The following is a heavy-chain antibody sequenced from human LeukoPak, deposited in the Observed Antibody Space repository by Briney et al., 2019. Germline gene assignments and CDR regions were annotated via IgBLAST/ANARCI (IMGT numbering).Heavy chain of an antibody. CDR2: INPSGGST. CDR3: ARGGGYDILTGCEFDY. Sequence: GASVKVSCKASGYAFTSYYMHWVRQAPGQGLEWMGIINPSGGSTSYAQKFQGRVTMTRDTSTSTVYMELSSLRSEDTAVYYCARGGGYDILTGCEFDYWGQGTLVTVSS. D-gene: IGHD3-9*01. CDR1: GYAFTSYY. V-gene: IGHV1-46*03. J-gene: IGHJ4*02.